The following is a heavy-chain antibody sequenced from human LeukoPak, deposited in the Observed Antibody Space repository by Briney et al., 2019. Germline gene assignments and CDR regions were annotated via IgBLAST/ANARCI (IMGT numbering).Heavy chain of an antibody. D-gene: IGHD2-8*01. J-gene: IGHJ4*02. V-gene: IGHV1-24*01. CDR2: FDPEDGET. Sequence: ASVKVSCKVSGYTLTELSMHWVRQAPGKGLEWMGGFDPEDGETIYAQKFQGRVTMTEDTSTDTAYMELSSLRAEDTAVYYCATGYCTNGVCYTSLVYWGQGTLVTVSS. CDR1: GYTLTELS. CDR3: ATGYCTNGVCYTSLVY.